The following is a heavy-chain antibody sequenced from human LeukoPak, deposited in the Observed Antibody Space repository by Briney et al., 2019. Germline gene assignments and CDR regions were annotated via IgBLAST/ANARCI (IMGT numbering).Heavy chain of an antibody. CDR2: ISHSGST. CDR3: ARGTVTPDY. V-gene: IGHV4-4*02. Sequence: SETLSLTCTVSGGSVNSSIWWSWVRQPSGKGLEWIGEISHSGSTNYNPSLQSRVTISVDKSKNHFSLNLNSVTAADTAVYYCARGTVTPDYWGQGTLVTVSS. D-gene: IGHD4-17*01. CDR1: GGSVNSSIW. J-gene: IGHJ4*02.